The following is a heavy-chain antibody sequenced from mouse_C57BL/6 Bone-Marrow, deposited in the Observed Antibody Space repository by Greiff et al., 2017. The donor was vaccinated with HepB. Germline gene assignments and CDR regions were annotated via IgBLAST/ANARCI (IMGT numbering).Heavy chain of an antibody. CDR2: ISSGGSYT. V-gene: IGHV5-6*01. CDR1: GFTFSSYG. D-gene: IGHD1-1*01. CDR3: ARPVITTVVAPNAMDY. Sequence: EVHLVESGGDLVKPGGSLKLSCAASGFTFSSYGMSWVRQTPDKRLEWVATISSGGSYTYYPDSVKGRFTISRDNAKNTLYLQMSSLKSEDTAMYYCARPVITTVVAPNAMDYWGQGTSVTVSS. J-gene: IGHJ4*01.